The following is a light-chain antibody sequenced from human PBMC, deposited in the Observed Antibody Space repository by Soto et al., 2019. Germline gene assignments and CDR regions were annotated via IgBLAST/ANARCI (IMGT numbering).Light chain of an antibody. J-gene: IGKJ1*01. CDR2: KTS. Sequence: DIQMTQSPSTLSASVGDRVTITGRASQSISSWLAWYQQKPGKAPKLLIYKTSSLESGVPSRFSGSGSGTEFTLTISSLQPDDFATYYCQPYGSRAFGHGTKVEI. CDR3: QPYGSRA. CDR1: QSISSW. V-gene: IGKV1-5*03.